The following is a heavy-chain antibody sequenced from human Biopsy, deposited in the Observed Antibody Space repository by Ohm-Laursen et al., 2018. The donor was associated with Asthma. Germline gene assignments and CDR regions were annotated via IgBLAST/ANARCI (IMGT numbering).Heavy chain of an antibody. D-gene: IGHD2-2*01. Sequence: SSVKVSCKSLGGTFNTYVIGWVRQAPGQGLEWMGGINSVFGTTTYPQKFQDRVAITADDSTSTAYMELSSLRSEDTAVYYCARKAGSCISRTCYSLDFWGQGTLVTVSS. V-gene: IGHV1-69*01. CDR2: INSVFGTT. CDR3: ARKAGSCISRTCYSLDF. J-gene: IGHJ4*02. CDR1: GGTFNTYV.